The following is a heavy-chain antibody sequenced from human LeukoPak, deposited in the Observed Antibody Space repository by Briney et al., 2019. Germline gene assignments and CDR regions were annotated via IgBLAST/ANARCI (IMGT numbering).Heavy chain of an antibody. J-gene: IGHJ4*02. V-gene: IGHV3-74*01. Sequence: PGGSLRLSCAPSGFTFSSYWMHWVRQAPGKGLVWVSRINTDGSTITYADSVKGRFTISRDNAKNTLYLQMNSLRAEDTAVYYCARPRGGWEPFDYWGQGTLVTVSS. CDR1: GFTFSSYW. D-gene: IGHD1-26*01. CDR3: ARPRGGWEPFDY. CDR2: INTDGSTI.